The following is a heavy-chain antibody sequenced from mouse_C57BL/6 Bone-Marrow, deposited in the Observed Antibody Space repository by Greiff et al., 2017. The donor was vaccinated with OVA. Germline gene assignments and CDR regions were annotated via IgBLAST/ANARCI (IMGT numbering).Heavy chain of an antibody. V-gene: IGHV14-4*01. J-gene: IGHJ2*01. CDR1: GFNIKDDY. D-gene: IGHD1-1*01. Sequence: VQLQQSGAELVRPGASVKLSCTASGFNIKDDYMHWVKQRPEQGLERIGWIDPENGDTEYASKFQGKATITADTSSNTAYLQLSSLTSEDTAVYYCTTCYGSSYGYFDYWGQGTTLTVSS. CDR2: IDPENGDT. CDR3: TTCYGSSYGYFDY.